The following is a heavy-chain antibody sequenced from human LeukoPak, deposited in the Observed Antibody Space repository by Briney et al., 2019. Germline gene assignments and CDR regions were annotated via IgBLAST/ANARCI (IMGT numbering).Heavy chain of an antibody. CDR2: MFHSGSS. CDR1: GGSISSGGYY. CDR3: ARAGGPMGFDP. Sequence: PSETLSLTCTVSGGSISSGGYYWTWIRQHPGRGLEWIGYMFHSGSSYYNPSLRSRVTISVDTSKNEVPLKLTSVTAADTAVYYCARAGGPMGFDPWGQGTLVTVSS. V-gene: IGHV4-31*03. D-gene: IGHD3-10*01. J-gene: IGHJ5*02.